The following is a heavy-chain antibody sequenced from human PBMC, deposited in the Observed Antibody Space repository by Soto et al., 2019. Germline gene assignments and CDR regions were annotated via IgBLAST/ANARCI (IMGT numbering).Heavy chain of an antibody. CDR2: ISGGGSTA. CDR1: GFTVTSYV. D-gene: IGHD3-22*01. V-gene: IGHV3-23*01. Sequence: EVQLLESGGGLVQRGGSQRLSCAASGFTVTSYVMSWVRQAPGKGLEWVAGISGGGSTAFYADSVKGRFTISRDNAKNTLVLQMDSLRAEDTAIYYCAKDSNKYSSSLRGRYFDYWGQGTLVTVSS. J-gene: IGHJ4*02. CDR3: AKDSNKYSSSLRGRYFDY.